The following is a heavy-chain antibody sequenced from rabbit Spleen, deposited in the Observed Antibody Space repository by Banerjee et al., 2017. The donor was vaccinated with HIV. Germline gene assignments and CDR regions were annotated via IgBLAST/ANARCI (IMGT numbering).Heavy chain of an antibody. D-gene: IGHD1-1*01. CDR2: IYPGFGLR. J-gene: IGHJ4*01. V-gene: IGHV1S47*01. Sequence: QEQLEESGGGLVKPEGSLTLTCKASGVSLNDKDVMCWVRQAPGKGLEWIAYIYPGFGLRNYANSVKGRITISSDNAQNTVFLQMTSLTASDTATYFCARGFASGSGYYLNLWGPGTLVTVS. CDR1: GVSLNDKD. CDR3: ARGFASGSGYYLNL.